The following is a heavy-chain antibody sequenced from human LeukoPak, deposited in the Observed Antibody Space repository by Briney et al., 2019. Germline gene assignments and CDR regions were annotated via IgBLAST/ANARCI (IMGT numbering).Heavy chain of an antibody. J-gene: IGHJ4*02. D-gene: IGHD2-15*01. CDR1: GYTFTSYA. CDR3: ARAYCSGGGCYHLDF. Sequence: GASVKVSCKASGYTFTSYAMNWVRQAPGQGLEWMGWINTKTGNPMYAQGFTGRFVFSLDTSVSTAYLQISSLKAEDTAVYYCARAYCSGGGCYHLDFWGQGTLVTVSS. V-gene: IGHV7-4-1*02. CDR2: INTKTGNP.